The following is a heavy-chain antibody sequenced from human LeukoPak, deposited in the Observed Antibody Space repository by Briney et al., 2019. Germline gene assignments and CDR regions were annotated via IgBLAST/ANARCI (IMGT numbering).Heavy chain of an antibody. V-gene: IGHV4-39*01. D-gene: IGHD6-19*01. J-gene: IGHJ4*02. CDR3: VRRVAGTFYFDK. CDR1: GESIKSTSNY. CDR2: FYYSTNT. Sequence: PSETLSLTCSVSGESIKSTSNYWAWVRQPPGKGLEWIGHFYYSTNTYYNSSLKSRVTISDDTSKNQVSLSLRSVTAADTALYFCVRRVAGTFYFDKWGEGSLVPVSS.